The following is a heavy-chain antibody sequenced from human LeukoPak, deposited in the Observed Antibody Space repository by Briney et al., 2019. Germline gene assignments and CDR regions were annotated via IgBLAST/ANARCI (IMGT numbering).Heavy chain of an antibody. CDR1: GFTFSSYS. V-gene: IGHV3-21*01. Sequence: GGSLRLSCAASGFTFSSYSMNWVRQAPGKGLEWVSSISSSSSYIYYADSVKGRFTISRDNAKNSLYLQMNSLRAEDTAVYYCARESNIVVVPAAIPGYGMDVWGQGTTVTVSS. D-gene: IGHD2-2*01. CDR2: ISSSSSYI. CDR3: ARESNIVVVPAAIPGYGMDV. J-gene: IGHJ6*02.